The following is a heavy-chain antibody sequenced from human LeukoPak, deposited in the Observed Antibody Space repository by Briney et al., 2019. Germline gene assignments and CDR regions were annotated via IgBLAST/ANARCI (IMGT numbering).Heavy chain of an antibody. Sequence: PGGSLRLSCAASGFTFSSFWMGWVAQAPGPGREGVATIKQDGSEKYSVDSVKGRFTISRDNAKNSLYLQMNSLRAEDTAVYYCARDRGGYSSSWGPGTFDYWGQGTLVTVSS. CDR3: ARDRGGYSSSWGPGTFDY. J-gene: IGHJ4*02. V-gene: IGHV3-7*01. CDR2: IKQDGSEK. D-gene: IGHD6-13*01. CDR1: GFTFSSFW.